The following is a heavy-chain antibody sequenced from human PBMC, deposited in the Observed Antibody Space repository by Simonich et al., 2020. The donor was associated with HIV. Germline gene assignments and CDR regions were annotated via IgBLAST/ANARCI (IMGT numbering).Heavy chain of an antibody. J-gene: IGHJ3*02. CDR3: AKGYSYGYGDAFDI. CDR1: GFTFDDYA. V-gene: IGHV3-9*03. D-gene: IGHD5-18*01. Sequence: EVQLVESGGGLVQPGRSLRLSCAASGFTFDDYAMHWVRQAPGKGLGWVSGISWNSGSIGYADSVKGRFTISRDNAKNSLYLQMNSLRAEDMALYYCAKGYSYGYGDAFDIWGQGTMVTVSS. CDR2: ISWNSGSI.